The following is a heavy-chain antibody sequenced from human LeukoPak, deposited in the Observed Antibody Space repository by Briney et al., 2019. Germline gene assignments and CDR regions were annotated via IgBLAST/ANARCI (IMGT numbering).Heavy chain of an antibody. J-gene: IGHJ4*02. Sequence: GGSLRLSCAASGFTFSSYSMNWVRQAPGKGLEWVSYISSRSSTIYYADSVKGRFTISRDNATNSLYLQMNSLRAEDTALYYCALAQLWLQGPFDYWGQGTLVTVSS. V-gene: IGHV3-48*04. CDR1: GFTFSSYS. D-gene: IGHD5-18*01. CDR3: ALAQLWLQGPFDY. CDR2: ISSRSSTI.